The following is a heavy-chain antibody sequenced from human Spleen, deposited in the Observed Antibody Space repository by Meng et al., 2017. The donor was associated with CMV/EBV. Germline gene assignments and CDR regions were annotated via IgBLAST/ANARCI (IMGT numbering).Heavy chain of an antibody. Sequence: GGSLRLSCAASGFTFDDYAMHWVRQAPGKGLEWVSGISWNSGNIGYADSVKGRFTISRDNAKNSLYLQMNSLRAEDTALYYCAKDIGYSYVFDYWGQGTRVTVSS. V-gene: IGHV3-9*01. CDR3: AKDIGYSYVFDY. J-gene: IGHJ4*02. D-gene: IGHD5-18*01. CDR2: ISWNSGNI. CDR1: GFTFDDYA.